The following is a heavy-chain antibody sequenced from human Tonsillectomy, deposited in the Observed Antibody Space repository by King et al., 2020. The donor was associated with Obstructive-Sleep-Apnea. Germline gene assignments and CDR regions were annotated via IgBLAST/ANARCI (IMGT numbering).Heavy chain of an antibody. D-gene: IGHD3-22*01. CDR2: ICYRGTT. CDR3: AREPNYFDNSEAFDI. J-gene: IGHJ3*02. V-gene: IGHV4-39*07. CDR1: GDSISTSGYF. Sequence: QLQESGPGLVKSSETLSLTCTVSGDSISTSGYFWGWIRQPPGKGLEWIATICYRGTTYYNPSLRSRVTILLDTSKNQFSLKLTSVTAADTAVYYCAREPNYFDNSEAFDIWGQGTMVTVSS.